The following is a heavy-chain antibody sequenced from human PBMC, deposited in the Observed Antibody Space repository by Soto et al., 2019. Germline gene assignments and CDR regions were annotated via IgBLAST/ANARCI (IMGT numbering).Heavy chain of an antibody. D-gene: IGHD3-3*01. Sequence: GGSLRLSCAASGFTFSSYGMHWVRQAPGKGLEWVAVISYDGSNKYYADSVKGRFTISRDNSKNTLYLQMNSLRAEDTAVYYCAKDRATIFAWGMDVWGQGTTVTVSS. CDR2: ISYDGSNK. V-gene: IGHV3-30*18. J-gene: IGHJ6*02. CDR1: GFTFSSYG. CDR3: AKDRATIFAWGMDV.